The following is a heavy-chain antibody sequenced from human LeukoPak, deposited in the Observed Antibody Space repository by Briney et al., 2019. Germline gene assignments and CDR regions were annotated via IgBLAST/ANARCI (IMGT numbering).Heavy chain of an antibody. CDR2: IYYSGST. D-gene: IGHD3-10*01. Sequence: ASETLSLTCTVSGGTISSSSYYWGWIRQPPGKGLEWIGYIYYSGSTNYNPSLKSRVTISVDTSKNQFSLKLSSVTAADTAVYYCAREGRSSPVRGVISLWGQGTLVTVSS. J-gene: IGHJ4*02. V-gene: IGHV4-61*05. CDR1: GGTISSSSYY. CDR3: AREGRSSPVRGVISL.